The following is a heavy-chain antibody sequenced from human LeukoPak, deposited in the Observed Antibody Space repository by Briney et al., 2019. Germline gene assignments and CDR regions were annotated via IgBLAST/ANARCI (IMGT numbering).Heavy chain of an antibody. V-gene: IGHV4-39*01. CDR3: ARGQAAGRLGFDY. J-gene: IGHJ4*02. D-gene: IGHD6-13*01. CDR2: IDYSGNT. CDR1: GGSISSSGYC. Sequence: ASETLSLTCTVSGGSISSSGYCWGWIRQPPGKGLEWIGSIDYSGNTNYNPSLKSRVTIAVDMSKNQFSLKLSSVTAADTAVYYCARGQAAGRLGFDYWGQGTLVTVSS.